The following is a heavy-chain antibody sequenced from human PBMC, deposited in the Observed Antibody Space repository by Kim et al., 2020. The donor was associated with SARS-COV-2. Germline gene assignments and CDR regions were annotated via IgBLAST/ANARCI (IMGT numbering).Heavy chain of an antibody. V-gene: IGHV3-30-3*01. Sequence: GGSLRLSCAASGFTFSSYAMHWVRQAPGKGLEWVAVISYDGSNKYYADSVKGRFTISRDNSKNTLYLQMNSLRAEDTAVYYCARGAILWFGESPVGYWGQGTLVTVSS. CDR3: ARGAILWFGESPVGY. J-gene: IGHJ4*02. D-gene: IGHD3-10*01. CDR2: ISYDGSNK. CDR1: GFTFSSYA.